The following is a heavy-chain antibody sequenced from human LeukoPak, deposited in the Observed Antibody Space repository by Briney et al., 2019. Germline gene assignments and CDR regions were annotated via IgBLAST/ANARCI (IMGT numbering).Heavy chain of an antibody. J-gene: IGHJ4*02. D-gene: IGHD3-22*01. CDR2: IRSKANNYAT. CDR1: GFTFSGSA. CDR3: TGDNFDSSVKFDY. V-gene: IGHV3-73*01. Sequence: GGSLRLSCVVSGFTFSGSAVHWVRQASGKGLEWVGRIRSKANNYATAYAASVKGRFTISRDDSKNTAYLQMNSLKTEDAAVYYCTGDNFDSSVKFDYWGQGTLVTVSS.